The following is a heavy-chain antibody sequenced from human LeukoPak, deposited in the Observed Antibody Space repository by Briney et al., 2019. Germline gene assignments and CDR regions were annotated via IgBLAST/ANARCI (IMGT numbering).Heavy chain of an antibody. D-gene: IGHD2-2*01. J-gene: IGHJ4*02. CDR3: ARGTGGIVVVPAAPLDY. CDR1: GYTFTGYY. CDR2: INPNSGGT. V-gene: IGHV1-2*02. Sequence: ASVKVSCKASGYTFTGYYMHWVRQAPGQGLEWMEWINPNSGGTNYAQKFQGRVTMTRDTSISTAYMELSRLRSDDTAVYYCARGTGGIVVVPAAPLDYWGQGSLVTVSS.